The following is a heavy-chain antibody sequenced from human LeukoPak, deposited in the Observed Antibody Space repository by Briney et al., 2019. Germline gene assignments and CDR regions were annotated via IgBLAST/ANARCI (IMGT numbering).Heavy chain of an antibody. J-gene: IGHJ4*02. V-gene: IGHV1-69*04. D-gene: IGHD6-19*01. CDR1: GGTFLSYA. Sequence: GASVTVSCKASGGTFLSYAISWVRQAPGQGRDWMGKINPKLRLANYAQKFQSRVTITADKPTNTDYMELSSLRSEDTAVYYCARDSGVAGILLLDYWGQGTLVTVSS. CDR3: ARDSGVAGILLLDY. CDR2: INPKLRLA.